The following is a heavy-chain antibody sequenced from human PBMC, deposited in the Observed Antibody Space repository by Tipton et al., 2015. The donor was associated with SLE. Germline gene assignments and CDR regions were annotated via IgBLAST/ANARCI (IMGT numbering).Heavy chain of an antibody. CDR3: ASPYYYGSRSFDP. J-gene: IGHJ5*02. CDR2: IYSSGST. D-gene: IGHD3-10*01. V-gene: IGHV4-39*07. Sequence: TLSLTCTVSGDSISSSGFYWAWIRQPPGKGLEWVGTIYSSGSTYYNPSLKSRVTVSVDRTKNQFSLKLTSMTAADTAIYFCASPYYYGSRSFDPWGQGTLVTVSS. CDR1: GDSISSSGFY.